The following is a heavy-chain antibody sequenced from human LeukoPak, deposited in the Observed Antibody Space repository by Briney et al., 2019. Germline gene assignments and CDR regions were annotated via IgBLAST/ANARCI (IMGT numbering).Heavy chain of an antibody. CDR1: GGSISSSSFY. V-gene: IGHV4-39*01. Sequence: PSETLSLTCTVSGGSISSSSFYWGWIRQPPGKGPEWIGSIYYSGTTYYNPSLKSRVTISVDTSKNQFSLKLSSVTAADTAVYYCAFMAVADWFDPWGQGTLVTVSS. J-gene: IGHJ5*02. D-gene: IGHD6-19*01. CDR3: AFMAVADWFDP. CDR2: IYYSGTT.